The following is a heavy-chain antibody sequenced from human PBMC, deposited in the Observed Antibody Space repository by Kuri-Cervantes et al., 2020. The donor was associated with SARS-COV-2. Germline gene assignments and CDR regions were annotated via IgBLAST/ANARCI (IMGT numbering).Heavy chain of an antibody. V-gene: IGHV3-48*01. CDR1: GFTFSSYS. Sequence: GGSLRLSCAASGFTFSSYSMNWVRQAPGKGLEWVSYISSSSSTIYYADSVKGRFTISRDNAKNSLYLQMNSLRAEDTAVYYCARIGVRIDYWGQGTLVTVSS. CDR3: ARIGVRIDY. D-gene: IGHD3-3*01. CDR2: ISSSSSTI. J-gene: IGHJ4*02.